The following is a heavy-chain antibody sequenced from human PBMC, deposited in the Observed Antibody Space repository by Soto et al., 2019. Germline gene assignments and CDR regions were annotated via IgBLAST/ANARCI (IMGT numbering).Heavy chain of an antibody. CDR2: ISYDGILK. CDR3: AKDFEVSGGHYGSLNYYYGMDV. J-gene: IGHJ6*02. V-gene: IGHV3-30*18. Sequence: GGSLRLSCAASGFTFSDFGMHWVRQAPGKGLEWVAIISYDGILKYYADSVKGRFTISRDTPKGAVYLQMNSLTPEDTAVYYCAKDFEVSGGHYGSLNYYYGMDVWGQGTTVTVSS. CDR1: GFTFSDFG. D-gene: IGHD3-10*01.